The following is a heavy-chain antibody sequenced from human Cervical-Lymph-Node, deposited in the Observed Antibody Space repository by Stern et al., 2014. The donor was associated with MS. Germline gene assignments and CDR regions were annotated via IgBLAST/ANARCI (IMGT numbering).Heavy chain of an antibody. CDR3: ARQPDYSDFLDF. J-gene: IGHJ4*02. Sequence: QVQLVQSGAEVKKPGASMTISCKTSGYNFLDHAIHWVRQAPGQRLEWMGWINGGPGTTKYSQKCQGRVSFTRDKAASAAYMDLSSLSPDDTAVYYCARQPDYSDFLDFWGQGTLVTVSS. D-gene: IGHD4-11*01. V-gene: IGHV1-3*01. CDR2: INGGPGTT. CDR1: GYNFLDHA.